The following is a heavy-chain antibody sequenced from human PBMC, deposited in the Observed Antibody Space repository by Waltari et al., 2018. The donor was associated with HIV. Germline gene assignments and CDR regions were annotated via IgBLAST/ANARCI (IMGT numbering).Heavy chain of an antibody. J-gene: IGHJ4*02. CDR3: AKVTRIAVAGTIDY. D-gene: IGHD6-19*01. CDR1: EFTFGRYA. Sequence: EVQLLESGGGLVQPGGSLRLSCEASEFTFGRYAMSWVRQAPGQGLEWVSAISGRGGGTYYADSVKGRFTVSRDNPQNTLFLQMNSLRAEDTAIYYCAKVTRIAVAGTIDYWGQGTLVTVSS. CDR2: ISGRGGGT. V-gene: IGHV3-23*01.